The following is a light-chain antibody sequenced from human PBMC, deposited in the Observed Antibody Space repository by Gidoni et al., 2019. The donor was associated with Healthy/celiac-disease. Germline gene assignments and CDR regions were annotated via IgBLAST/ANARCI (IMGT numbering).Light chain of an antibody. V-gene: IGLV3-25*02. CDR1: ALPKQY. CDR3: QAADSSCTPVV. Sequence: SYELTQPPSVSVSPGQTARLNCSGDALPKQYAYWYQQKPGQAPVLVIYKDRERPSGIPERFSGPSAGTTVTLTIRVGQAEDEADYYGQAADSSCTPVVFGGGTKLTVL. CDR2: KDR. J-gene: IGLJ2*01.